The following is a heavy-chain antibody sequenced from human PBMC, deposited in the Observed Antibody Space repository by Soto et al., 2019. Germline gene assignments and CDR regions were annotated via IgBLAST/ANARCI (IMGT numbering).Heavy chain of an antibody. Sequence: SVKVSCKASGYTFTSYGISWVRQAPGQGLEWMGWISAYNGNTNYAQKLQGRVTMTTDTSTSTAYMELRSLRSDDTAVYYCARDLDHSSGWSGHFDYWGQGTLVTVSS. V-gene: IGHV1-18*01. CDR1: GYTFTSYG. J-gene: IGHJ4*02. CDR3: ARDLDHSSGWSGHFDY. D-gene: IGHD6-19*01. CDR2: ISAYNGNT.